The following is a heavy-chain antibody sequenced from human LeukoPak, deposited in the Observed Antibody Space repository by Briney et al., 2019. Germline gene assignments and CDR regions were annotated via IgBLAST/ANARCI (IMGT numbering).Heavy chain of an antibody. V-gene: IGHV3-23*01. CDR1: GFTFSSYA. Sequence: PGESLRLSCAASGFTFSSYAMSWVRQAPGKGLEWVSAISGSGGSTYYADSVKGRFTISRDNSKNTLYLQMNSLRAEDTAVYYCAKGNTIFGVVTPFDYWGQGTLVTVSS. J-gene: IGHJ4*02. CDR2: ISGSGGST. D-gene: IGHD3-3*01. CDR3: AKGNTIFGVVTPFDY.